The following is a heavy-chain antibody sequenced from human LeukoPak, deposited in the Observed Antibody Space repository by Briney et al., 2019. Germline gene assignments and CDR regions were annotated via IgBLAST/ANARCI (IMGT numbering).Heavy chain of an antibody. CDR2: INHSGTT. D-gene: IGHD3-10*01. V-gene: IGHV4-34*01. J-gene: IGHJ4*02. Sequence: PSETLSLTCAVYGGSLSGYFWSWIRQSPGKGLEWIGEINHSGTTNYNPSLKSRVTISADMSKNQFSLKLSSVTAADTAVYYCARRGYSDYWGQGTLATVSS. CDR1: GGSLSGYF. CDR3: ARRGYSDY.